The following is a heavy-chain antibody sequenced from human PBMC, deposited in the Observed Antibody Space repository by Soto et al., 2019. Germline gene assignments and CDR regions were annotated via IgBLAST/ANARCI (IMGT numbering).Heavy chain of an antibody. D-gene: IGHD3-22*01. CDR1: GYTFASYG. CDR3: ARGGYYDSSGARNYYFYGMNV. J-gene: IGHJ6*02. V-gene: IGHV1-18*01. CDR2: ISPYDGYT. Sequence: QVQLVQSGAEVKKPGASVKVSCKASGYTFASYGINWVRQAPGQGLEWLGWISPYDGYTHYAQILQGRVSMTTDTSTKTAYRELRSLRSDDTAMYYCARGGYYDSSGARNYYFYGMNVWGQGTTVTASS.